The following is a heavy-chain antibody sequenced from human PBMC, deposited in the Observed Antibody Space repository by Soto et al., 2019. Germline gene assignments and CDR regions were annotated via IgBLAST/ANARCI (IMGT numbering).Heavy chain of an antibody. J-gene: IGHJ6*02. CDR3: AKGGRGSSHTGYYGMDV. V-gene: IGHV3-23*01. Sequence: GGSLRLSCAAPGFSFRSYARSWARQAPGKGLEWVSAISGSGVSTYDADSVKGRFTISRDNSKNTLYLQMNSLRAEDTAVYYCAKGGRGSSHTGYYGMDVWGQGTTVTVSS. CDR2: ISGSGVST. CDR1: GFSFRSYA. D-gene: IGHD3-16*01.